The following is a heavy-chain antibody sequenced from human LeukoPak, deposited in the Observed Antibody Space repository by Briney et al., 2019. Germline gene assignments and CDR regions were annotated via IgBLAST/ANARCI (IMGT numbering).Heavy chain of an antibody. Sequence: GGSLRLSCAASGFTFSSYSMNWVRQAPGKGLEWVSSISSSSSYIYYADSVKGRFTISRDNAKNSLYLQMNSLRAEDTAVYYCARGTPVRSDSSSWPPYYYYYMDVWGKGTTVTVSS. CDR3: ARGTPVRSDSSSWPPYYYYYMDV. D-gene: IGHD6-13*01. CDR2: ISSSSSYI. CDR1: GFTFSSYS. V-gene: IGHV3-21*01. J-gene: IGHJ6*03.